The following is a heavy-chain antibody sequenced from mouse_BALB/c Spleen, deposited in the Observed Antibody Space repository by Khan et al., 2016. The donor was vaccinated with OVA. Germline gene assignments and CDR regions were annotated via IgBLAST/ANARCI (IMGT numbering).Heavy chain of an antibody. CDR3: VRDGAKHRHDGWFSY. CDR1: GYTFNSYT. D-gene: IGHD2-14*01. Sequence: QVQLQQSGAELARPGASVKMSCKASGYTFNSYTIHWIKLRPGQGLEWIGFINPSNGYTNYNQKFKDKATLTADKSSTTVYMQLSSLTSNHSAVYICVRDGAKHRHDGWFSYWGQGTLGTVSA. V-gene: IGHV1-4*01. CDR2: INPSNGYT. J-gene: IGHJ3*01.